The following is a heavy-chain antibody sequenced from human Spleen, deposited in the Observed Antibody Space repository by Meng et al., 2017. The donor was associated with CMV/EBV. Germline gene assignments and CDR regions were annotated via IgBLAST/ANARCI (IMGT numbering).Heavy chain of an antibody. Sequence: CAASGFTFSSYSMYWVRQAPGKGLEWVSSISSSSSYIYYADSVKGRFTISRDNAKNSLYLQMNSLRAEDTAVYYCARSPRGKNHFDYWGQGTLVTVSS. D-gene: IGHD1-26*01. J-gene: IGHJ4*02. CDR2: ISSSSSYI. CDR1: GFTFSSYS. CDR3: ARSPRGKNHFDY. V-gene: IGHV3-21*01.